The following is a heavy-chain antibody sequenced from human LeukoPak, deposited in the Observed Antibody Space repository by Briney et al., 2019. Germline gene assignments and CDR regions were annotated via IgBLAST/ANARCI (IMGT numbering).Heavy chain of an antibody. Sequence: GGSLRLSCAASGFTFSSYAMHWVRQAPGKGLEWVAVISYDGSNKYYADSVKGRFTISRDNSKNTLYLQMNSLRAEDTAVYYCARVGYGLDLQLRRPQVYWGQGTLVTVSS. V-gene: IGHV3-30*04. CDR3: ARVGYGLDLQLRRPQVY. CDR2: ISYDGSNK. D-gene: IGHD3-22*01. J-gene: IGHJ4*02. CDR1: GFTFSSYA.